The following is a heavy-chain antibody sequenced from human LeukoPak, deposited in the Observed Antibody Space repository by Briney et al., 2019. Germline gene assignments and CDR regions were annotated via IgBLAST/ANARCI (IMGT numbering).Heavy chain of an antibody. Sequence: SETLSLTCTVSGGSISSYYWSWIRQPPGKGLERIGYIYYSGSTNYNPSLKSRVTISVETSKNQFSLKLSSVTAADTAVYYCARVAGYVIDYWGQGTLVTVSS. CDR3: ARVAGYVIDY. CDR1: GGSISSYY. J-gene: IGHJ4*02. V-gene: IGHV4-59*01. D-gene: IGHD5-12*01. CDR2: IYYSGST.